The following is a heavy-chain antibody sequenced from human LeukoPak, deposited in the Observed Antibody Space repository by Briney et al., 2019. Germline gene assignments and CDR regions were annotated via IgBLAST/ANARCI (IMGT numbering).Heavy chain of an antibody. J-gene: IGHJ2*01. V-gene: IGHV3-11*01. CDR1: GFTFSDYY. CDR3: AKDDLPLPDWYFDL. Sequence: PGGSLRLSCAASGFTFSDYYMSWIRQAPGKGLEWVSYISSSGSTIYYADSVKGRFTISRDNARNSLYLQMNSLRAEDTAVYYCAKDDLPLPDWYFDLWGRGTLVTVSS. CDR2: ISSSGSTI.